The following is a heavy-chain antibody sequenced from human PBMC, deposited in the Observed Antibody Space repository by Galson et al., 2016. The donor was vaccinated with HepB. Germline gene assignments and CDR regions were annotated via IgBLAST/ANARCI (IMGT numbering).Heavy chain of an antibody. Sequence: SLRLSCAASGFTFNTYEMHWVRHTPGKGLVWVSRINFAGSTATYADAVKGRFTISRDNAKNTLFLQMHSLRVEDTGVYYCVRDGGWSFDLWGHGTLVTVSS. CDR1: GFTFNTYE. V-gene: IGHV3-74*01. CDR3: VRDGGWSFDL. J-gene: IGHJ2*01. CDR2: INFAGSTA.